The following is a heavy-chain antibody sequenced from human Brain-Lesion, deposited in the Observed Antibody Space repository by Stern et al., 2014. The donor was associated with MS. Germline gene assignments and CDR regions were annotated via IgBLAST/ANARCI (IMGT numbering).Heavy chain of an antibody. CDR3: ARDVGYGDYGTLVLGY. J-gene: IGHJ4*02. CDR2: LWNDGTNK. CDR1: GFPFSSYV. D-gene: IGHD4-17*01. V-gene: IGHV3-33*01. Sequence: VQLVESGGGVVQPGGSLRLSCAASGFPFSSYVMHWVRQAPGKGLEWGELLWNDGTNKFYADSVKGRFTISRGNSQNTLHLQMNSLRVEDTAVYYCARDVGYGDYGTLVLGYWGQGTLVTVSS.